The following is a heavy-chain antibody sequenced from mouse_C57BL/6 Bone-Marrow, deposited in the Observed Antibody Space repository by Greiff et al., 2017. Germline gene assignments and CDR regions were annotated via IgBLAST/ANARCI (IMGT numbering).Heavy chain of an antibody. CDR1: GIDFSRYC. Sequence: EVMLVESVGGLVRPGGSLKFSCAASGIDFSRYCMSWVRRAPGKGLEWIGEINPDSSTINYAPSLKDKFIISRDNAKNTLYLQMGEVGSEDTALYYCATLRAWFAYWGQGTLVTVSA. J-gene: IGHJ3*01. V-gene: IGHV4-1*01. CDR2: INPDSSTI. CDR3: ATLRAWFAY.